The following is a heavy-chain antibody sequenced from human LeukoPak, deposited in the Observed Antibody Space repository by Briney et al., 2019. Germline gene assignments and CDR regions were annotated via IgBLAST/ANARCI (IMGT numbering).Heavy chain of an antibody. D-gene: IGHD1-26*01. J-gene: IGHJ4*02. CDR3: ARLRGYFDY. CDR1: GYSISSGYY. CDR2: IYHSGST. Sequence: SETLSLTCAVSGYSISSGYYWGWIRQPPGKGLEWIGSIYHSGSTYYNPSLKSRVTISVDTSKNQFSLKLSSVTAADTAVYYCARLRGYFDYWGQETLVTVSS. V-gene: IGHV4-38-2*01.